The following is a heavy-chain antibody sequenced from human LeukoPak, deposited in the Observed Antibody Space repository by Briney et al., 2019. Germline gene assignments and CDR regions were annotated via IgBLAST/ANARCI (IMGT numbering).Heavy chain of an antibody. CDR3: ARDQNANWGYYDSSGYWHY. V-gene: IGHV1-2*02. J-gene: IGHJ4*02. Sequence: GASVKVSCKASGYTFTGYYMHWVRQAPGQGLEWMGWINPNSGGTNYAQKFQGRVTMTRDTSISTAYMELSRLRSDDTAVYYCARDQNANWGYYDSSGYWHYWGQGTLVTVSS. D-gene: IGHD3-22*01. CDR2: INPNSGGT. CDR1: GYTFTGYY.